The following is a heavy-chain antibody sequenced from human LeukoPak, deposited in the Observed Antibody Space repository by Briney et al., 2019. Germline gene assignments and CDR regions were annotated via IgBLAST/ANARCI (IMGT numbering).Heavy chain of an antibody. CDR2: IYTSGST. J-gene: IGHJ4*02. Sequence: PSETLSLTCTVSGGSISSGSYYWSWIRQPAGKGLEWIGRIYTSGSTNYNPSLKSRVTISVDTSKNQFSLKLSSVTAADTAVYYCARGHRRIVVVRIYDYWGQGTLVTVSS. CDR3: ARGHRRIVVVRIYDY. V-gene: IGHV4-61*02. D-gene: IGHD3-22*01. CDR1: GGSISSGSYY.